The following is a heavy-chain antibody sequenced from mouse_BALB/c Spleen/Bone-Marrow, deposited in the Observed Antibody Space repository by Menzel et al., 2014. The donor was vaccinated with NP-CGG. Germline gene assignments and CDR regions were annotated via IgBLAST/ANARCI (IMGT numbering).Heavy chain of an antibody. CDR3: ARGGANVDY. CDR2: IDISDSYT. CDR1: GHTFTDHW. Sequence: QVQLQQSEAEFVMPGASVKMSCKASGHTFTDHWMHWVKQRPGQGLEWIGAIDISDSYTTCNQKFKGKATLTVDESSSTAYMQLSRLTSEDSAVYYCARGGANVDYWGQGTTPTVSS. V-gene: IGHV1-69*01. J-gene: IGHJ2*01.